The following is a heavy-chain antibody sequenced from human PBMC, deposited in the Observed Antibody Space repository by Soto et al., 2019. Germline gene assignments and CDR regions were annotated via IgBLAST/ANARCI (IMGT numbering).Heavy chain of an antibody. Sequence: PGGSLILSCAASGFTFSGSATHWVRQASGKGLEWVGRIRDKANSYATAYTASVKGRFTISRDDSKNTAYLQMNSLKTEDTAVYYCTRLYCGGDCDFDSWGQGTLVTVS. J-gene: IGHJ4*02. CDR2: IRDKANSYAT. CDR3: TRLYCGGDCDFDS. D-gene: IGHD2-21*02. CDR1: GFTFSGSA. V-gene: IGHV3-73*01.